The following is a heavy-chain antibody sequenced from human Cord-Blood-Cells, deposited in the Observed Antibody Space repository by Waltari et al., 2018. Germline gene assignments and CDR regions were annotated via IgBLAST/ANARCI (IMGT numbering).Heavy chain of an antibody. D-gene: IGHD6-6*01. Sequence: ASGGTFSSYAISWVRQAPGQGLEWMGGIIPIFGTANYAQKFQGRVTITADESTSTAYMELSSLTSEDTAVYYCASGAARSLGYFDIWGRGTLVTVSS. CDR1: GGTFSSYA. V-gene: IGHV1-69*01. CDR3: ASGAARSLGYFDI. J-gene: IGHJ2*01. CDR2: IIPIFGTA.